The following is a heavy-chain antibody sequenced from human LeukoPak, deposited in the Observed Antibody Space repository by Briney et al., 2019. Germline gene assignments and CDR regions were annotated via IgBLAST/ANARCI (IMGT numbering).Heavy chain of an antibody. CDR3: ARTGYCSSTSCPKAFFDY. V-gene: IGHV4-61*02. D-gene: IGHD2-2*01. J-gene: IGHJ4*02. Sequence: SETLSLTCSVPGDSLNRGSYYWNWIWQPAGKGLEWLGRISASGNTNYNPSLKSRVTISVDTSKYQFSLKLSSVTAADTAVYYCARTGYCSSTSCPKAFFDYWGQGTLVTVSS. CDR2: ISASGNT. CDR1: GDSLNRGSYY.